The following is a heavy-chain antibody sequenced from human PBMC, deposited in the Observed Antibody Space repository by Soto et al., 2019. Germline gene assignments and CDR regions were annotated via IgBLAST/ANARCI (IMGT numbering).Heavy chain of an antibody. CDR2: ISYDGRNE. V-gene: IGHV3-30*18. J-gene: IGHJ6*02. CDR1: GFTFSSYA. Sequence: PGGSLRLSCVASGFTFSSYAMHWVRQAPGKGLEWVAVISYDGRNEYYADSVKGRFTISRDSSKNTLYLQMNSLRSEDTAVYYCSKDSDYGGMGHSYYYYGMDVWGQGTTVTVSS. CDR3: SKDSDYGGMGHSYYYYGMDV. D-gene: IGHD4-17*01.